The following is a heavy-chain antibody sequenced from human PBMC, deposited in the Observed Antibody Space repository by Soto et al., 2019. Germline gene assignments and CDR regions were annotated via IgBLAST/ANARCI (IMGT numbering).Heavy chain of an antibody. D-gene: IGHD3-22*01. V-gene: IGHV3-30*18. J-gene: IGHJ4*02. CDR1: GFTFSSYG. CDR2: ISYDGSNK. Sequence: GGSLRLSCAASGFTFSSYGMHLVRQAPGKGLEWVAVISYDGSNKYYADSVKGRFIISRDNSKNTLYLQMNSLRAEDTAVYYCAKDQIYYYDSSGYFEKGFFDYWGQGTLVTVSS. CDR3: AKDQIYYYDSSGYFEKGFFDY.